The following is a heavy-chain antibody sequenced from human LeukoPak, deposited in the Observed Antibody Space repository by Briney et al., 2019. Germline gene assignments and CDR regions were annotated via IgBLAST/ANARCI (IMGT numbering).Heavy chain of an antibody. V-gene: IGHV1-69*06. CDR2: IIPIFGTA. CDR1: GGTFSSYA. D-gene: IGHD5-24*01. J-gene: IGHJ4*02. Sequence: SVKVSCKASGGTFSSYAISWVRQAPGQGLEWMGGIIPIFGTANYAQKFQGRVTITADKSTSTAYMELSSLRSEDTAVYYCASGPVEMATIFYWGQGTLVTVSS. CDR3: ASGPVEMATIFY.